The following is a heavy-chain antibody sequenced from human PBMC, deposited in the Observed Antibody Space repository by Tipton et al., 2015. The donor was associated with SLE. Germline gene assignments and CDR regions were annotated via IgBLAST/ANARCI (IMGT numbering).Heavy chain of an antibody. V-gene: IGHV4-4*07. CDR3: ARDGGQRVISGTYDFYYYGLDV. Sequence: TLSLTCTVSGGSISRYYWGWIRQPAGKGLEWIGRIYTGGNTTYNPSLESRVTLSVDASKDQFSLRLTSVTAADTAVYYCARDGGQRVISGTYDFYYYGLDVWGQGTTVTVSS. J-gene: IGHJ6*02. CDR2: IYTGGNT. D-gene: IGHD6-13*01. CDR1: GGSISRYY.